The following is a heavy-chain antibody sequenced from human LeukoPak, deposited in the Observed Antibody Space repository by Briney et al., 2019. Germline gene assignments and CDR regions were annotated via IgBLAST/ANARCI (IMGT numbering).Heavy chain of an antibody. CDR1: GFTFSSYE. CDR2: ISSSGSTI. Sequence: GGSLRLSCAASGFTFSSYEMNWVRQAPGKGLEWASYISSSGSTIYYADSVKGRFTISRDNAKNSLYLQMNSLRAEDTAVYYCARGGIWFGEPFDYWGQGTLVTVSS. D-gene: IGHD3-10*01. J-gene: IGHJ4*02. V-gene: IGHV3-48*03. CDR3: ARGGIWFGEPFDY.